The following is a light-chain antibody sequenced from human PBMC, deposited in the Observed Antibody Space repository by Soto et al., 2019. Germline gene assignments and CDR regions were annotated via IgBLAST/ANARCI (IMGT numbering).Light chain of an antibody. CDR2: DAS. CDR1: QTISGW. J-gene: IGKJ1*01. Sequence: DIQMTQSPSTLSASVGDTVTITCRASQTISGWLAWYQQRPGKAPNLLIFDASTLESGVPSRFSGSGSGTTFTRTISSLQSDDFATYYCLQYNGYYRTFGQGTKVDIK. V-gene: IGKV1-5*01. CDR3: LQYNGYYRT.